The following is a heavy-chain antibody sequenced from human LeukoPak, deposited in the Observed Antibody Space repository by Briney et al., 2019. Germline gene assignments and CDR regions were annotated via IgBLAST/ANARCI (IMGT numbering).Heavy chain of an antibody. CDR2: IYTSGST. Sequence: SETLSLTCTVSGGSISSYYWSWIRQPPGKGLEWIGYIYTSGSTNYNPSLKSRVTISVDTSKNQFSLKLSSVTAADTAVYYCARSSSWANWFDPWGQGTLVTVSS. J-gene: IGHJ5*02. D-gene: IGHD6-13*01. V-gene: IGHV4-4*09. CDR1: GGSISSYY. CDR3: ARSSSWANWFDP.